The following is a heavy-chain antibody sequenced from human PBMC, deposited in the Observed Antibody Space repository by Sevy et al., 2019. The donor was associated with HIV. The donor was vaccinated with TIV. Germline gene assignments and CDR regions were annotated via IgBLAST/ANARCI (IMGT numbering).Heavy chain of an antibody. D-gene: IGHD6-13*01. J-gene: IGHJ3*02. CDR2: INAGNGNT. CDR3: ARDSTDSSWDDVFDI. Sequence: ASVKVSCKASGYTFTSYAMHWVRQAPGQRLEWMGWINAGNGNTKYSQKFQGRVTITRDTSASTAYMELSSLRSEDTAVYYSARDSTDSSWDDVFDIWGQGTMVTVSS. V-gene: IGHV1-3*01. CDR1: GYTFTSYA.